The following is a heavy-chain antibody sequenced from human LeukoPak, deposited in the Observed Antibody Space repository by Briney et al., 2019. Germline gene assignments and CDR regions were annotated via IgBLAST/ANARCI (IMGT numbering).Heavy chain of an antibody. Sequence: SVKVSCKASGGTFSSYDISWVRQAPGQGLEWMGGIMPISGTANYAQKFQGRVTITADKPTNTAYMELSSLRSEDTAVYYCAKEISRPSWNYAFDYWGQGTLVTVSS. V-gene: IGHV1-69*06. CDR2: IMPISGTA. CDR3: AKEISRPSWNYAFDY. J-gene: IGHJ4*02. CDR1: GGTFSSYD. D-gene: IGHD1-7*01.